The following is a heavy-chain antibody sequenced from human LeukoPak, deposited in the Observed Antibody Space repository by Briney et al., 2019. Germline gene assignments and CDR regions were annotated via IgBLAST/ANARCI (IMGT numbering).Heavy chain of an antibody. J-gene: IGHJ3*02. D-gene: IGHD1-26*01. Sequence: GASVKVSCKASGYTFTSYGISWVRQAPGQGLEWMGWISAYNGNTNYAQKLQGRVTMTTDTSTSTAYMELNSLRAEDTAVYYCARSDHNSWNAFDIWGQGTMVTVSS. CDR3: ARSDHNSWNAFDI. CDR2: ISAYNGNT. CDR1: GYTFTSYG. V-gene: IGHV1-18*01.